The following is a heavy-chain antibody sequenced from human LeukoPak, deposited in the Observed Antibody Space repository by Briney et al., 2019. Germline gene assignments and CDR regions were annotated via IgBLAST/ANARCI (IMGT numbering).Heavy chain of an antibody. CDR1: GCTISGNSYY. J-gene: IGHJ4*02. D-gene: IGHD6-13*01. V-gene: IGHV4-39*01. CDR3: ARWPGIAAAGGYDY. Sequence: AETLCLTCTASGCTISGNSYYWVWIPQPPGKGLEWLGRIYYSESTYYNRWLKCRVTISVDTSKSQFSLKLGSVSAAVTAVYYCARWPGIAAAGGYDYWGQGTLVTVS. CDR2: IYYSEST.